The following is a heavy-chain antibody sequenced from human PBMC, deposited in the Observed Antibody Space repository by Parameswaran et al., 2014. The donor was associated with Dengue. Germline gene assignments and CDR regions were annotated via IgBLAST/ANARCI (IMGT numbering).Heavy chain of an antibody. V-gene: IGHV4-31*02. CDR2: IYYSGST. D-gene: IGHD6-19*01. Sequence: WIRQPPGKGLEWIGYIYYSGSTYYSPSLKSRVTISVDTSKNQFSLKLSSVTAADTAVYYCARTRFNAAVAGADWYFDLWGRGTLVTVSS. J-gene: IGHJ2*01. CDR3: ARTRFNAAVAGADWYFDL.